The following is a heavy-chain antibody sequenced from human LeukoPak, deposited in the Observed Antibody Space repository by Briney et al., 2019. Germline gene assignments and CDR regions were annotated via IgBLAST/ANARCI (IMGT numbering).Heavy chain of an antibody. CDR2: ISGSGGST. V-gene: IGHV3-23*01. J-gene: IGHJ4*02. CDR3: AKDNPGYSSGYDLDY. CDR1: GFTFSSYA. Sequence: PGGSLRLSCAASGFTFSSYAMSWVRQAPGKGLEWVSAISGSGGSTYYADSVKGRLTISRDNSKNTLYLQMNSLRAEDTAVYYCAKDNPGYSSGYDLDYWGQGTLVTVSS. D-gene: IGHD6-19*01.